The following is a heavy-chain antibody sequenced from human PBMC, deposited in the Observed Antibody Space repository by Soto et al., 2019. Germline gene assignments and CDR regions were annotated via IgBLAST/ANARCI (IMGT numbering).Heavy chain of an antibody. CDR1: GLTFSSYA. J-gene: IGHJ4*02. CDR2: ISGRGSGK. V-gene: IGHV3-23*01. D-gene: IGHD1-26*01. CDR3: AKDRLAGGSYTCDS. Sequence: EVQLLESGGNLVHPGGSLRLSCEVSGLTFSSYAMGWVRQAPGKGLEWVSTISGRGSGKYYADSVKGRFTISRDNSKNTLYLQMNSLGAEDTGIYYCAKDRLAGGSYTCDSWGQGTPVTVSS.